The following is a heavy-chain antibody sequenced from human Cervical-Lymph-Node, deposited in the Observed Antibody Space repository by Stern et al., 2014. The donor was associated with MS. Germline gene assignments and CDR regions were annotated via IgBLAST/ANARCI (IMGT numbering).Heavy chain of an antibody. CDR2: IDPYNGNT. CDR1: DYTFTSFG. V-gene: IGHV1-18*01. D-gene: IGHD6-13*01. CDR3: ARGYRSSWYGFFDY. J-gene: IGHJ4*02. Sequence: QLVQSGAEVKKPGASVKVSCKASDYTFTSFGINWVRQAPGQGLEWMGWIDPYNGNTNYAQRLQGRVTMTPDTSTRTAYMELRSLRSDDTAVYYCARGYRSSWYGFFDYWGQGTLVTVSS.